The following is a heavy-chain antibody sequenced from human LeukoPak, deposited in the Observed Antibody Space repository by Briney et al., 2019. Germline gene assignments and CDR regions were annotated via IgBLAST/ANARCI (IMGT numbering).Heavy chain of an antibody. D-gene: IGHD6-19*01. J-gene: IGHJ4*02. Sequence: ASVKDSCKASGYTFIRYYMHGVRQGPEQGVEWMGIINASSGSTSYAQEFQGRVTMTRDTSTSTVYMELSSLRSEDTAVYSCARGTGVAVAGNYWGQGTLVTVSS. CDR3: ARGTGVAVAGNY. CDR2: INASSGST. CDR1: GYTFIRYY. V-gene: IGHV1-46*01.